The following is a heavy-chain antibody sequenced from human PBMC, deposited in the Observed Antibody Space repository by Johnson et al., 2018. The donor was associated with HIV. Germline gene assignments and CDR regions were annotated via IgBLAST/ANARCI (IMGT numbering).Heavy chain of an antibody. CDR3: ARDHEMATIGDAFDI. CDR2: ISYDGSNK. D-gene: IGHD5-24*01. V-gene: IGHV3-30*04. Sequence: QVQLVESGGGVVQPGRSLRLSCAASGFTFSSYAMHWVRQAPGKGLEWVAVISYDGSNKYYVDSVKGRFTISRDNAKNSLYLQMNSLRAEDTAVYYCARDHEMATIGDAFDIWGQGTMVTVSS. CDR1: GFTFSSYA. J-gene: IGHJ3*02.